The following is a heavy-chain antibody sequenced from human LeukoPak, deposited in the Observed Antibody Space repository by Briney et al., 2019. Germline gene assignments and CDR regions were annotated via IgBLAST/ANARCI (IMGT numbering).Heavy chain of an antibody. CDR1: GFTFSSYA. D-gene: IGHD3-22*01. Sequence: PGGSLRLSCAASGFTFSSYAMHWVRQAPGKGLEWVAVISYDGSNKYYADSVKGRFTISRDNSKNTLYLQMNSLRAEDTAVYYCARGRSITMIVAHYWGQGTLVTVSS. CDR3: ARGRSITMIVAHY. J-gene: IGHJ4*02. CDR2: ISYDGSNK. V-gene: IGHV3-30-3*01.